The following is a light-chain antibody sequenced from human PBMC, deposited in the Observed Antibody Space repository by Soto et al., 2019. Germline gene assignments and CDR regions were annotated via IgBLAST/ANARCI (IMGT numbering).Light chain of an antibody. CDR2: KAS. Sequence: DIPMTQSPSTLSASVGDRVTITCRASHSISSWLAWYQQKPGKAPKLLIYKASSLESGVPSRFSGSGSGTEFTLTISSLQPDDFASYYCQQYNSFPTFGQGTKVEIK. CDR1: HSISSW. J-gene: IGKJ1*01. CDR3: QQYNSFPT. V-gene: IGKV1-5*03.